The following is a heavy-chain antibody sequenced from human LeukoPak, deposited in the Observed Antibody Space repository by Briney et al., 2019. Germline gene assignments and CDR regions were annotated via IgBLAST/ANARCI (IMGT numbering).Heavy chain of an antibody. CDR1: GFTFDDYG. J-gene: IGHJ4*02. CDR2: INWSGGST. D-gene: IGHD3-10*01. Sequence: GGSLRLSCLTSGFTFDDYGVSWVRQAPGKGLEWVSGINWSGGSTNYADSVKGRFTISRDNAKNSLFLQMNSLRADDTAIYYCARDLWFGELGLGYWGQGILVTVSS. V-gene: IGHV3-20*04. CDR3: ARDLWFGELGLGY.